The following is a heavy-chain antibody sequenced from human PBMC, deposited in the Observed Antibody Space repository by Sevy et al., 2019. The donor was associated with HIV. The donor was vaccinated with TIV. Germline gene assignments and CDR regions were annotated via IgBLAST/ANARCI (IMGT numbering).Heavy chain of an antibody. V-gene: IGHV3-53*01. J-gene: IGHJ6*02. D-gene: IGHD2-15*01. CDR1: GFTVSSNY. CDR3: ARVNCSGGSCYYYYGMDV. Sequence: GGSLRLSCAAYGFTVSSNYMSWVRQAPGKGLEWVSVIYSGGSTYYADSVKGRFTISRDNSKNTLYLQMNSLRAEDTAVYYCARVNCSGGSCYYYYGMDVWGQGTTVTVSS. CDR2: IYSGGST.